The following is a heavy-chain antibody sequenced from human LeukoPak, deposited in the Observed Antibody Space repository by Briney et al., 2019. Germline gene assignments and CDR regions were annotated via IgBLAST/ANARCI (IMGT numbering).Heavy chain of an antibody. Sequence: SETLSLTCTVSGGSISSYYWSWIRQPAGKGLEWIGRIYTSGSTNYNPSLKSRVTMSVDTSKNQFSLKLSSVTAADTAVYYCARDPYCSSTSCYITPWGQGTLVTVSS. D-gene: IGHD2-2*02. CDR3: ARDPYCSSTSCYITP. J-gene: IGHJ5*02. V-gene: IGHV4-4*07. CDR1: GGSISSYY. CDR2: IYTSGST.